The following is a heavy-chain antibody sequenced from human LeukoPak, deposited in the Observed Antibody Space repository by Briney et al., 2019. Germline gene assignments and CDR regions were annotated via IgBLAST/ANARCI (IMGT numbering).Heavy chain of an antibody. CDR3: AQDRAYIQFYF. V-gene: IGHV3-23*01. CDR1: GFTFFNYG. CDR2: IGPSGTNT. J-gene: IGHJ4*02. D-gene: IGHD5-18*01. Sequence: PGGTLRLSCAASGFTFFNYGMNWVRQAPGKGLEWVSGIGPSGTNTYSADSVKGRFTISRDNSKNTVYLQVNSLRAEDTALYYCAQDRAYIQFYFWGQGTLVTVSS.